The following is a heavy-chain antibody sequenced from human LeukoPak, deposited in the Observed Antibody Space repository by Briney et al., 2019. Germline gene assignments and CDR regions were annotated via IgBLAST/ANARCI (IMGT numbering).Heavy chain of an antibody. V-gene: IGHV1-46*03. CDR3: ARAIFGVVGIFDY. D-gene: IGHD3-3*01. CDR1: GYSFTSYW. J-gene: IGHJ4*02. CDR2: INPSGGST. Sequence: GESLKISCKGSGYSFTSYWIGWVRQAPGQGLEWMGIINPSGGSTSYAQKFQGRVTMTRDTSTSTVYMELSSLRSEDTAVYYCARAIFGVVGIFDYWGQGTLVTVSS.